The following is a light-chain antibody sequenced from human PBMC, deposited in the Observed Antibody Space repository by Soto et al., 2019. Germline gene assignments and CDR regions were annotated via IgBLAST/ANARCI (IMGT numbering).Light chain of an antibody. V-gene: IGLV1-44*01. CDR1: SSNIGTNT. Sequence: QSVLTQPPSASGTPGQRVTISCSGSSSNIGTNTVNWYQHLPGTAPKLLIYSSNQRPSGVPDRFSGSKSGTSAALAISGLQSEDESDYYCSAWDGGLNGWVFGGGTKLTVL. CDR3: SAWDGGLNGWV. J-gene: IGLJ3*02. CDR2: SSN.